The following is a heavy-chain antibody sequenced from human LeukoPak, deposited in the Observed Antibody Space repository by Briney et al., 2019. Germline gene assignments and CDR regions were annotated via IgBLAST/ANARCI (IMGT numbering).Heavy chain of an antibody. CDR1: GFTFSSYT. CDR3: ARGPPYYDFWSGYYDY. D-gene: IGHD3-3*01. Sequence: GSLRLSCAASGFTFSSYTMHWVRQAPGKGLEWGAVISYDGSTEYYADSVKGRFSISRDNSKNTLYVQMNSLRAEDTAVYYCARGPPYYDFWSGYYDYWGQGTLVTVSS. CDR2: ISYDGSTE. J-gene: IGHJ4*02. V-gene: IGHV3-30-3*01.